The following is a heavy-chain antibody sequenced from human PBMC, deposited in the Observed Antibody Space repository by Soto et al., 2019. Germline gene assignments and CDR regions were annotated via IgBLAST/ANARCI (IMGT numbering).Heavy chain of an antibody. CDR1: GFTFSSYA. D-gene: IGHD3-22*01. V-gene: IGHV3-23*01. CDR3: AKVFYYYDSSGYYYFDY. J-gene: IGHJ4*02. Sequence: PGGSLRLSCAASGFTFSSYAMSWVRQAPGKGLEWVSAISGSGGSTYYADSVKGRFTISRDNSKNTLYLQMNSLRAEDTAVYYCAKVFYYYDSSGYYYFDYWGQGTLVTVS. CDR2: ISGSGGST.